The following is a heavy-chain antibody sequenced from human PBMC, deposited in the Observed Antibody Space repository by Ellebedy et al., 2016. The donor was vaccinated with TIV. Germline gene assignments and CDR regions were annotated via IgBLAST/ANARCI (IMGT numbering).Heavy chain of an antibody. CDR1: GFTLSGYW. J-gene: IGHJ4*02. D-gene: IGHD3-9*01. CDR3: TRESFRYFDWDL. V-gene: IGHV3-74*01. Sequence: GESLKISCVASGFTLSGYWMHWVRQVPGQGLMWLSRINTDGSSTSYAGSVEGRFTITRDNAKNTVYLEMSSLRPGDTAVYYCTRESFRYFDWDLWGQGTLVTVSS. CDR2: INTDGSST.